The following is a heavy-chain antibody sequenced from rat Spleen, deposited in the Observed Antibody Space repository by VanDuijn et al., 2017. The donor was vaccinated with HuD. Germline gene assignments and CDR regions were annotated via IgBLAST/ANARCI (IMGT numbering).Heavy chain of an antibody. CDR1: GFTFSNYG. V-gene: IGHV5-19*01. Sequence: EVQLVESGGGLVQPGRSLKLSCVASGFTFSNYGMHWIRQAPTKGLEWVTSISPGGGSTYYRDSVKGRFTISRDNAKSTLYLQMDSLRSEDTATYYCAVAGYGYWGQGVMVTVSS. D-gene: IGHD1-7*01. CDR2: ISPGGGST. CDR3: AVAGYGY. J-gene: IGHJ2*01.